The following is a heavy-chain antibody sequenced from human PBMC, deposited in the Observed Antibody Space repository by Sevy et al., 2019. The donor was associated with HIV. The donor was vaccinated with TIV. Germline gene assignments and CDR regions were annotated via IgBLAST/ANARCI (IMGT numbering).Heavy chain of an antibody. D-gene: IGHD2-2*02. Sequence: GGSLRLSCAASGFTFGIYAMSWVRQAPGKGLEWVSTISASDGNTYYADSVKGRFSISRDNSKNTLFLQLNSLRADDTATYYCAKDLYGDYDMDVWGQGTTVTVSS. J-gene: IGHJ6*02. V-gene: IGHV3-23*01. CDR3: AKDLYGDYDMDV. CDR2: ISASDGNT. CDR1: GFTFGIYA.